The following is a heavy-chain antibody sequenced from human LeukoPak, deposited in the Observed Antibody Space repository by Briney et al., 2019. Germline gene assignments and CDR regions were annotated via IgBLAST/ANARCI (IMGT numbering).Heavy chain of an antibody. D-gene: IGHD2-2*02. V-gene: IGHV4-34*01. CDR3: ARGNYCSSTSCYTPIARYYYYYYMDV. Sequence: SETLSLTCAVYGGSFSGYYWSWIRQPPGKGLEWIGEINHSGSTNYNPSLKSRVTISVDTSKNQFSLKLSSVTAADTAVYYCARGNYCSSTSCYTPIARYYYYYYMDVWGKGTTVTVS. J-gene: IGHJ6*03. CDR1: GGSFSGYY. CDR2: INHSGST.